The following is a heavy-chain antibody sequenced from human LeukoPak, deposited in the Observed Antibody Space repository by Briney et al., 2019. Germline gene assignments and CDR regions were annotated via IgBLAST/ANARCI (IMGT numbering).Heavy chain of an antibody. CDR3: ARDEGKYFDWLPHYYYYYGMDV. V-gene: IGHV3-7*03. D-gene: IGHD3-9*01. Sequence: GGSLRLSCAASGFTFSSYWMSWVRQAPGKGLEWVANIKQDGSEKYYVDSVKGRFTISRDNAKNSLYLQMNSLRAEDTAVYYCARDEGKYFDWLPHYYYYYGMDVWGQGTTVTVSS. CDR2: IKQDGSEK. J-gene: IGHJ6*02. CDR1: GFTFSSYW.